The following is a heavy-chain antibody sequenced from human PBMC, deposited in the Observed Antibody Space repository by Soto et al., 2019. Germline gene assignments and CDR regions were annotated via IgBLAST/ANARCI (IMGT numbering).Heavy chain of an antibody. D-gene: IGHD6-19*01. CDR1: GGSISSGGYY. J-gene: IGHJ4*02. V-gene: IGHV4-61*08. CDR3: AREAAVASSRILDY. CDR2: IYYSGST. Sequence: SATLSLTCTVSGGSISSGGYYWSWIRQPPGKGLEWIGYIYYSGSTNYNPSLKSRVTISVDTSKNQFSLKLSSVTAADTAVYYCAREAAVASSRILDYWGQGTPVTVSS.